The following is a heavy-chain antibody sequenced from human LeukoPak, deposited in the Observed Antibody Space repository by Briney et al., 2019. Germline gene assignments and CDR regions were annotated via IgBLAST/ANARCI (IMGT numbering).Heavy chain of an antibody. J-gene: IGHJ4*02. CDR2: MDYSGNT. CDR1: GGSISGGIYH. Sequence: SETLSLTCTVSGGSISGGIYHWGWIRQPPGKGLEWIGSMDYSGNTYYNPSLKSRLTVSIDTSKNQFSLKLNSVTAADTAVYYCARYASGSYFRGIDYWGQGTLVTVSS. CDR3: ARYASGSYFRGIDY. V-gene: IGHV4-39*07. D-gene: IGHD1-26*01.